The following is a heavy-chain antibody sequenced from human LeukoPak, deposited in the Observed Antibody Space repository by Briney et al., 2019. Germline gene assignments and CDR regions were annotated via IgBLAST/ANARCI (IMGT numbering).Heavy chain of an antibody. D-gene: IGHD4-17*01. CDR1: GFTFNNYA. J-gene: IGHJ4*02. CDR2: ISVSGGST. V-gene: IGHV3-23*01. Sequence: GGSLRLSCAASGFTFNNYAMNWVRQAPGEGLERVSAISVSGGSTYYADSVKGRFTISRDNSKNTLFLQMSSLRAEDTALYYCAKGSVYGDYYFDYWGQGTLVTVSS. CDR3: AKGSVYGDYYFDY.